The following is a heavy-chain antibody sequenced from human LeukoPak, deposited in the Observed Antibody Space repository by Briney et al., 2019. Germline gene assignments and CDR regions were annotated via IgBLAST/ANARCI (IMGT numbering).Heavy chain of an antibody. CDR3: ARGNDYSNYAFDY. Sequence: ASVKVSCKASGYTFTGYYMHWVRQAPGQGLEWMGWISAYNGNTNYAQKLQGRVTMTTDTSTSTAYMGLRSLRSDDTAVYYCARGNDYSNYAFDYWGQGTLVTVSS. V-gene: IGHV1-18*04. J-gene: IGHJ4*02. CDR1: GYTFTGYY. CDR2: ISAYNGNT. D-gene: IGHD4-11*01.